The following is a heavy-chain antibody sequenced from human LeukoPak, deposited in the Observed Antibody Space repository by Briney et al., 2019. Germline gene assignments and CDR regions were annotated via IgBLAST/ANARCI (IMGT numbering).Heavy chain of an antibody. V-gene: IGHV3-9*01. CDR3: ARDLIEDIVATRNY. J-gene: IGHJ4*02. CDR2: ISWNSGSI. Sequence: GGSLRLSCAASGFTFDDYAMHWVRQAPGKGLEWVSGISWNSGSIGYADSVKGRFTISRDNAKNSLYLQMNSLRAEDTAVYYCARDLIEDIVATRNYWGQGTLVTVSS. CDR1: GFTFDDYA. D-gene: IGHD5-12*01.